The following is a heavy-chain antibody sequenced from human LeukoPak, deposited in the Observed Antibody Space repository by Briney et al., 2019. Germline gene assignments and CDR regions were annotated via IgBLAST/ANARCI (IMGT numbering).Heavy chain of an antibody. CDR2: IYSGGST. J-gene: IGHJ3*02. Sequence: GGSLRLSCAASGFTVSSNYMSWVRQAPGKGLEWVSVIYSGGSTYYADSVKGRFTISRDNSKNTLYLQMNSLRAEDTAVYYCARDVRDGYIHDAFDISGQGTMVTVSS. CDR3: ARDVRDGYIHDAFDI. V-gene: IGHV3-53*01. D-gene: IGHD5-24*01. CDR1: GFTVSSNY.